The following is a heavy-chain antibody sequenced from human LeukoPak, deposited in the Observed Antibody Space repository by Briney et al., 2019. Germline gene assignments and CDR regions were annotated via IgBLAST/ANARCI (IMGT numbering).Heavy chain of an antibody. J-gene: IGHJ6*02. CDR1: GYTFTNYD. D-gene: IGHD2-2*01. V-gene: IGHV1-8*01. CDR3: ARIGLVVPAALSYYYYYGMDV. CDR2: MNPNSGNT. Sequence: ASVKVSCKASGYTFTNYDINWVRQATGQGLEWMGWMNPNSGNTGYAQKFQGRVTMTRNTSKSTAYMELSSLRSEDTAVYYCARIGLVVPAALSYYYYYGMDVWGQGTTVTVSS.